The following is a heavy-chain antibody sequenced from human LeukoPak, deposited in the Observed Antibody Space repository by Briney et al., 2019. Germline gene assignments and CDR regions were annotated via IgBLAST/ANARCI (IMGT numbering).Heavy chain of an antibody. V-gene: IGHV3-74*01. J-gene: IGHJ3*01. CDR1: GLTSSNVW. CDR2: INTAGST. D-gene: IGHD2-21*01. Sequence: GRSLRLSCEVSGLTSSNVWMHWVRQTPGQGLVWVCRINTAGSTVYADPVKGRFTISRDNAKNMVYLQMNSLRTEDTAVYYCASFRDTDNWGRGTMVTVSS. CDR3: ASFRDTDN.